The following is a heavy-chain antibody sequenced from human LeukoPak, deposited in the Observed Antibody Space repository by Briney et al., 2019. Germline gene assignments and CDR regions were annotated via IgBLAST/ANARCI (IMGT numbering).Heavy chain of an antibody. CDR3: ARDRGSSWPNWFDP. CDR2: ISAYNGNT. J-gene: IGHJ5*02. D-gene: IGHD6-13*01. Sequence: ASVKVSCKAPGYTFTSYGISWVRQAPGQGLEWMGWISAYNGNTNYAQKLQGRVTMTTDTSTSTAYMELRSLRSDDTAVYYCARDRGSSWPNWFDPWGQGTLVTVSS. V-gene: IGHV1-18*01. CDR1: GYTFTSYG.